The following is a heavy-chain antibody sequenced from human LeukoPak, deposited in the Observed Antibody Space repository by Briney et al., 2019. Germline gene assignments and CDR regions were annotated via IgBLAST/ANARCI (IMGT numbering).Heavy chain of an antibody. Sequence: ASVKVSCKASGYTFRDHGISWVRQAPGQGPEWIGWINTNTGNPTYAQGFTGRFVFSLDTSVSTAYLQITSLKPEDTAVYYCARESPFDPWGQGTLVTVSS. CDR2: INTNTGNP. CDR1: GYTFRDHG. J-gene: IGHJ5*02. V-gene: IGHV7-4-1*02. CDR3: ARESPFDP.